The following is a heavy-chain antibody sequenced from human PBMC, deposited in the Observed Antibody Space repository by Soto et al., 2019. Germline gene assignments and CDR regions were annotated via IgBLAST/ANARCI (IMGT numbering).Heavy chain of an antibody. CDR3: ARVHPIAAARTHPQDGMSV. Sequence: ASVKVSCKASGYTFTGYYMHWVRQAPGQGLEWMGWINPNSGGTNYAQKFQGWVTMTRDTSISAAYMERSSLRSAVKTVYYCARVHPIAAARTHPQDGMSVWGDGTTVSVSS. D-gene: IGHD6-25*01. V-gene: IGHV1-2*04. CDR1: GYTFTGYY. CDR2: INPNSGGT. J-gene: IGHJ6*01.